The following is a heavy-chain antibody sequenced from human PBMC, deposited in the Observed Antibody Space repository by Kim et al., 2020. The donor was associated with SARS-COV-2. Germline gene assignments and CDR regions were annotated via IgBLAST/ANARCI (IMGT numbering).Heavy chain of an antibody. CDR1: GYSFTSYW. V-gene: IGHV5-10-1*01. D-gene: IGHD6-25*01. Sequence: GESLKISCKGSGYSFTSYWISWVRQMPGKGLEWMGRIDPSDSYTNYSPSFQGHVTISADKSISTAYLQWSSLKASDTAMYYCARRGSGPHDAFDIWGQGTMVTVSS. CDR3: ARRGSGPHDAFDI. CDR2: IDPSDSYT. J-gene: IGHJ3*02.